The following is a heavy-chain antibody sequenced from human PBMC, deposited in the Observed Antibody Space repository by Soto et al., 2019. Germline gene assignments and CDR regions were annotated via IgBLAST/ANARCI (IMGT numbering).Heavy chain of an antibody. V-gene: IGHV3-21*01. J-gene: IGHJ3*02. D-gene: IGHD3-22*01. CDR2: ISSSSSYI. CDR1: GFTFSSYS. Sequence: VGSLRLSCAASGFTFSSYSMNWVRQAPGKGLEWVSSISSSSSYIYYADSVKGRFAISRDNAKNSLYLQMNSLRAEDTAVYYCARDKSSGYYWYDAFDIWGQGTMVTVSS. CDR3: ARDKSSGYYWYDAFDI.